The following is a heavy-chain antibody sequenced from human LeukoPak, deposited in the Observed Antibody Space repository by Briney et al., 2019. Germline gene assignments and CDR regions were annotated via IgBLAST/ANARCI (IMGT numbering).Heavy chain of an antibody. CDR3: ARAKSMIVVVSPFDY. Sequence: PGGSLRLSCAASGFSMSGYWMSWVRQAPGKGLEWVANIKQDGSERHYADSVKGRFTISRDNAQNSLYLQMNSLRAEETAVYYCARAKSMIVVVSPFDYWGQGTLVTVSS. CDR2: IKQDGSER. CDR1: GFSMSGYW. J-gene: IGHJ4*02. V-gene: IGHV3-7*01. D-gene: IGHD3-22*01.